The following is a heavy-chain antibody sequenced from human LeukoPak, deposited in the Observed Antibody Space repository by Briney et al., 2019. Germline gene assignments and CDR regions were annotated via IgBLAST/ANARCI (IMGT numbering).Heavy chain of an antibody. CDR1: GFSFNTYW. J-gene: IGHJ4*02. V-gene: IGHV3-7*01. CDR3: TRGGLYRLDY. CDR2: IKHDGSEK. D-gene: IGHD2-8*01. Sequence: PGGSLRLSCAASGFSFNTYWMTWVRQAPGKGLDWVASIKHDGSEKYYVDSVKGRFTISRHNAKNSLYLQMNSLRAEDTAVYYCTRGGLYRLDYWGQGTLVTVSS.